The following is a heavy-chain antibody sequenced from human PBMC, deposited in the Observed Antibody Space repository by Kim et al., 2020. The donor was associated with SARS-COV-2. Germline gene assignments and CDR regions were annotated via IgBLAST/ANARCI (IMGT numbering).Heavy chain of an antibody. V-gene: IGHV1-69*04. CDR2: IIPILGIA. J-gene: IGHJ3*02. CDR1: GGTFSSYA. CDR3: ARDPPPGIAVAGTGSGDDAFDI. D-gene: IGHD6-19*01. Sequence: SVKVSCKASGGTFSSYAISWVRQAPGQGLEWMGRIIPILGIANYAQKFQGRVTITADKSTSTAYMELSSLRSEDTAVYYCARDPPPGIAVAGTGSGDDAFDIWGKGTMVTVSS.